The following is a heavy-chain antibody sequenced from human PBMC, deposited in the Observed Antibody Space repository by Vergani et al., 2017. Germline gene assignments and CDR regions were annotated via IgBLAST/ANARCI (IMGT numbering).Heavy chain of an antibody. D-gene: IGHD6-6*01. CDR2: INSDGSST. J-gene: IGHJ4*02. V-gene: IGHV3-74*01. CDR3: ASAAARPY. CDR1: GFTFSSYW. Sequence: EVQLVESGGGLVQPGGSLRLSCAASGFTFSSYWMHWVRQAPGKGLVWVSRINSDGSSTSYAHSVKGRFTTSSDNAKKTRYLQMHRLSAEHTAVYYCASAAARPYWGQGTLVTVPS.